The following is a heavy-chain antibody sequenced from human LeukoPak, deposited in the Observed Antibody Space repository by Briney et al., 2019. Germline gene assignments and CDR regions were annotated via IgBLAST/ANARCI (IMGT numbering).Heavy chain of an antibody. CDR1: GGSISSGGYY. J-gene: IGHJ4*02. V-gene: IGHV4-39*01. CDR3: ARGGQWLVYYFDY. CDR2: IYYSGST. Sequence: SETLSLTCTVSGGSISSGGYYWSWIRQPPGKGLEWIGSIYYSGSTYYNPSLKSRVTISVDTSKNQFSLKLSSVTAADTAVYYCARGGQWLVYYFDYWGQGTLVTVSS. D-gene: IGHD6-19*01.